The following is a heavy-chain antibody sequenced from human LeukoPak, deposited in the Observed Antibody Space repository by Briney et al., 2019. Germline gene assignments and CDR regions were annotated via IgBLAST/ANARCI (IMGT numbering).Heavy chain of an antibody. CDR1: GFTFSSYA. J-gene: IGHJ4*02. V-gene: IGHV3-30-3*01. CDR3: ARVGYYASGPFSYFDY. CDR2: ISYDGSNE. Sequence: GGSLRLSCAASGFTFSSYAMYWVRQAPGKGLEWVAVISYDGSNEYYADSVKGRFTISRDNSKNTLYLQMNSLRAEDTAVYYCARVGYYASGPFSYFDYWGQGTLVTVTS. D-gene: IGHD3-10*01.